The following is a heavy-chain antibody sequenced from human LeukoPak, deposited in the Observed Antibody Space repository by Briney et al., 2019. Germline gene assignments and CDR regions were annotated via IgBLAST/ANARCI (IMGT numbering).Heavy chain of an antibody. Sequence: GGSLRLSCAASGFTFSSYWMHWVRQAPGKGLVWVSGINTDGSSASYADSVKGRFTISRDNAKNTLYLQMNSLRAEDTALYYCYGANADHWGQGTLVTVSS. CDR2: INTDGSSA. V-gene: IGHV3-74*01. CDR1: GFTFSSYW. CDR3: YGANADH. J-gene: IGHJ1*01. D-gene: IGHD4-23*01.